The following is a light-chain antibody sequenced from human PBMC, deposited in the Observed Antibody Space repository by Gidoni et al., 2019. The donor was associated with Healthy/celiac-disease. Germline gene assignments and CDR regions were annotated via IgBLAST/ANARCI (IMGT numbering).Light chain of an antibody. CDR2: GAS. J-gene: IGKJ1*01. V-gene: IGKV3-15*01. CDR1: QSVSSN. CDR3: QQYNNWPPWT. Sequence: EIVMTQSPATLSVSPRERATLSCRASQSVSSNLAWYQQKPGQAPRLLIYGASTRATGIPARFRGSVSGTEFTLTISSLQSEDFAVYYCQQYNNWPPWTFGQGTKVEIK.